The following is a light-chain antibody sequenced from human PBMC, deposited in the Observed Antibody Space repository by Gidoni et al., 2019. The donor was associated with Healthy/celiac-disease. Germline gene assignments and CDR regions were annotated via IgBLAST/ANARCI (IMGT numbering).Light chain of an antibody. J-gene: IGLJ3*02. Sequence: QSALTQPRSLSGSPGQSVTISCTGTSRDVGGKNYVSWYQQHPGKAPKLMIYDVSKRPSGVPDRFSGSKSGNTASLTISGLQAEDEADYYCCSYAGSLWVFGGGTKLTVL. V-gene: IGLV2-11*01. CDR2: DVS. CDR1: SRDVGGKNY. CDR3: CSYAGSLWV.